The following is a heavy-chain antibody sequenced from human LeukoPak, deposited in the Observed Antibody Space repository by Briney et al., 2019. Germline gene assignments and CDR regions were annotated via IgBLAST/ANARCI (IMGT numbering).Heavy chain of an antibody. Sequence: PETLSLTCTVSGDSITSYYWSWIRQAPGKGLEWIGYIYDSETTRYNPSLRSRVTISLDTSKKQFSLKLSSVTAADTAVYYCARGFGSSWYYFDYWGQGTLATVSS. CDR1: GDSITSYY. V-gene: IGHV4-59*01. D-gene: IGHD6-13*01. CDR3: ARGFGSSWYYFDY. CDR2: IYDSETT. J-gene: IGHJ4*02.